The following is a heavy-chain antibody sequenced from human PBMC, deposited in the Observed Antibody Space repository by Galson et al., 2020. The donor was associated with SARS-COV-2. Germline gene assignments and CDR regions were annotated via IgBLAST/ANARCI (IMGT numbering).Heavy chain of an antibody. Sequence: GGSLRLSCAASGFTFSSYAMSWVRQAPGKGLEWVSAVAGSGASTYYADSVKGRFTISRDNSKSTLYLQMNSLRADDTAVYYCAKDEYYDSSLYQGRSYWGQGTLVTVSS. CDR3: AKDEYYDSSLYQGRSY. J-gene: IGHJ4*02. CDR1: GFTFSSYA. V-gene: IGHV3-23*01. CDR2: VAGSGAST. D-gene: IGHD3-22*01.